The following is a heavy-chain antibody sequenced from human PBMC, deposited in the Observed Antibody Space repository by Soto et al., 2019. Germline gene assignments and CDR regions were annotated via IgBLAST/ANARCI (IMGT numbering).Heavy chain of an antibody. J-gene: IGHJ4*02. Sequence: SETLSLTCTVSGGSVNSYYWSWIRQPPGKGLEWIGYIFYSGSTKSNPSLKSRVTMSVDMSKNQFSLRLTSVTAADTAVYYCARVFPSYCGGDCSYFDSWGQGT. CDR1: GGSVNSYY. CDR2: IFYSGST. D-gene: IGHD2-21*02. CDR3: ARVFPSYCGGDCSYFDS. V-gene: IGHV4-59*02.